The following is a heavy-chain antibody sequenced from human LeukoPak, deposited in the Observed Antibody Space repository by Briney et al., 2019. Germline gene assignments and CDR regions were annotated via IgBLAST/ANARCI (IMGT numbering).Heavy chain of an antibody. Sequence: GGSLRLSCAASGFTFSSYGMHWVRQAPGKGLEWVAVISYDGSNKYYADSVKGRFTISRDNSKNTLYLQMNSLRAEDTAVYHCAKDREGGMDVWGKGTTVTVSS. CDR3: AKDREGGMDV. V-gene: IGHV3-30*18. J-gene: IGHJ6*04. D-gene: IGHD3-10*01. CDR1: GFTFSSYG. CDR2: ISYDGSNK.